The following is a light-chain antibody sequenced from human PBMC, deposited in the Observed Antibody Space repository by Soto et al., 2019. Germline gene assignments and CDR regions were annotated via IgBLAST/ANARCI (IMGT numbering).Light chain of an antibody. J-gene: IGKJ1*01. Sequence: EIVLTQSPGTLSLSPGERATLSCRASQSVSSDYLAWYQQKPGQAPRLLIYGASTRATGFPDRFSGSGTGTDFTLTISRLEPEDFAVYYCQQYGSPRTFGQGTKVEIK. CDR1: QSVSSDY. V-gene: IGKV3-20*01. CDR3: QQYGSPRT. CDR2: GAS.